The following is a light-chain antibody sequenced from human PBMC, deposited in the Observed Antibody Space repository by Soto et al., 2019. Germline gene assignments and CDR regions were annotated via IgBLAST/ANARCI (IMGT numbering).Light chain of an antibody. Sequence: EIVLTQSPATLALSPGERATLFCRASQSVSTYLAWYQQKPGQAPRLLIYDASNRATDIPARFSGSGSGTDFTLAISTLEPEDFAVYYCQQRTEWPPTFGQGTKVGIK. V-gene: IGKV3-11*01. CDR2: DAS. J-gene: IGKJ1*01. CDR3: QQRTEWPPT. CDR1: QSVSTY.